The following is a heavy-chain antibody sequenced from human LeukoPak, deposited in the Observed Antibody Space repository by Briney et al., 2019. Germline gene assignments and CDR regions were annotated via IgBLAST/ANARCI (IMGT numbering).Heavy chain of an antibody. CDR3: ARDFCIGYWDI. D-gene: IGHD3-3*01. J-gene: IGHJ3*02. V-gene: IGHV4-59*13. CDR2: IYYSGST. Sequence: SETLSLTCTVSGGSIGGYYWSWIRQPPGKGLEWIGYIYYSGSTNYNPSLKSRVTISEDRSKNQFFLKMSSVTAADTAVYYCARDFCIGYWDIWGQGTMVTVSS. CDR1: GGSIGGYY.